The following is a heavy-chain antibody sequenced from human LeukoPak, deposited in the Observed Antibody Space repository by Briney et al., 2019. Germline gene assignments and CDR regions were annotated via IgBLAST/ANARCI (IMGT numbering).Heavy chain of an antibody. Sequence: GGSLRLSCLTSGFTLSTNAMSWVRQAPGKGLEWISGISGSGASTYYADSVKGRFTISRDNAKNSLYLQMNSLRAEDTAVYYCARSKVLRSGSPVGYWGQGTLVTVSS. D-gene: IGHD4-17*01. CDR3: ARSKVLRSGSPVGY. J-gene: IGHJ4*02. CDR1: GFTLSTNA. V-gene: IGHV3-23*01. CDR2: ISGSGAST.